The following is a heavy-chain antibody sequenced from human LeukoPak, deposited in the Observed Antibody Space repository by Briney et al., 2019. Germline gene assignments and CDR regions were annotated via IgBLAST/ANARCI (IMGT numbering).Heavy chain of an antibody. J-gene: IGHJ4*02. Sequence: GESLKISCKGSGYSFTSYWIGWVRQMPGKGLEWVSRINTDGTTINYADSVRGRFTISRDDAKNTLYLQMNSLRAEDTAIYYCTRAGSYRFDYWGQGTLVAVSS. V-gene: IGHV3-74*01. D-gene: IGHD3-16*02. CDR1: GYSFTSYW. CDR2: INTDGTTI. CDR3: TRAGSYRFDY.